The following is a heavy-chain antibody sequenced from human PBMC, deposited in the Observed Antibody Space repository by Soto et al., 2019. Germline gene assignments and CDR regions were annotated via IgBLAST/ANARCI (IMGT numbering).Heavy chain of an antibody. Sequence: SETLSLTCAVYGGSFANYYWNWIRQPPGKGLEWIGEINYSGSTDYNPSLESRVTISVDTSKSQFSLKVNSMTAADTAVYYCARYRREAVAGYTLDNWGQGILVTVSS. D-gene: IGHD6-13*01. V-gene: IGHV4-34*01. CDR1: GGSFANYY. CDR3: ARYRREAVAGYTLDN. CDR2: INYSGST. J-gene: IGHJ4*02.